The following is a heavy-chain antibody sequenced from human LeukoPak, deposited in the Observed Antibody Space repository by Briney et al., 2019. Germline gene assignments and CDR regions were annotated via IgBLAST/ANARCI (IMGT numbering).Heavy chain of an antibody. V-gene: IGHV4-38-2*02. CDR1: GYSISSGYQ. D-gene: IGHD2-2*01. CDR2: IYHSGSA. J-gene: IGHJ5*02. Sequence: SETLSLTCAVSGYSISSGYQWAWIRQPRGKTLEWIGSIYHSGSAHYNPSHKSRVTISVDTSNNQFSLRLSSVTAADTAVYYCARDPRWLTPDCSSTSCYENYFDPWGQGTLVTVSS. CDR3: ARDPRWLTPDCSSTSCYENYFDP.